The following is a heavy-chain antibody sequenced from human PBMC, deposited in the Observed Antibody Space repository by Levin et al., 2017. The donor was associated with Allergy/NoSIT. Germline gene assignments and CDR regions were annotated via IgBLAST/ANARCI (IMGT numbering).Heavy chain of an antibody. D-gene: IGHD4-17*01. CDR3: ASGDYGDSRGAFDI. J-gene: IGHJ3*02. Sequence: SETLSLTCAVSGGSISSSNWWSWVRQPPGKGLEWIGEIYHSGSTNYNPSLKSRVTISVDKSKNQFSLKLSSVTAADTAVYYCASGDYGDSRGAFDIWGQGTMVTVSS. V-gene: IGHV4-4*02. CDR1: GGSISSSNW. CDR2: IYHSGST.